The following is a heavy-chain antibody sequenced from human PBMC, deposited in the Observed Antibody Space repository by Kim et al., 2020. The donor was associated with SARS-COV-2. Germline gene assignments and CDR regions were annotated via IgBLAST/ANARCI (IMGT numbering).Heavy chain of an antibody. J-gene: IGHJ3*02. CDR3: AILPLGGAFDI. Sequence: TSYAQKFQGRVTMTRDTSTSTVYMELSSLRSEDTAVYYCAILPLGGAFDIWGQGTKVTVSS. CDR2: T. D-gene: IGHD3-10*01. V-gene: IGHV1-46*01.